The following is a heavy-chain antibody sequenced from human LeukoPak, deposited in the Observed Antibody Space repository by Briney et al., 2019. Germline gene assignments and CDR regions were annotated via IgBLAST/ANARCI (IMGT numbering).Heavy chain of an antibody. Sequence: SETLSLTCTVSGGSISSGDDYWSWIRQPPGKGLEWIGYIYYSGSTYYNPSLKSRVTISVDTSKNQFSLKLSSVTATDTAVYYCARQKLRWYFDYWGQGTLVTVSS. CDR3: ARQKLRWYFDY. CDR1: GGSISSGDDY. CDR2: IYYSGST. J-gene: IGHJ4*02. V-gene: IGHV4-30-4*08. D-gene: IGHD4-23*01.